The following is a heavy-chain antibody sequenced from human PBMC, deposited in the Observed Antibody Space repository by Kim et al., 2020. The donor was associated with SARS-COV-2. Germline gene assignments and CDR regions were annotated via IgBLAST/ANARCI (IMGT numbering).Heavy chain of an antibody. CDR1: GFTFSTYS. CDR2: ISSSSSYI. D-gene: IGHD4-17*01. J-gene: IGHJ4*02. V-gene: IGHV3-21*01. CDR3: ARDADYGDYYFDY. Sequence: GGSLRLSCAASGFTFSTYSMNWVRQAPGKGLEWVSSISSSSSYIYYADSVKGRFTISRDNAKNSLYLQMNSLRAEDTAVYYCARDADYGDYYFDYWGQGTLVTVSS.